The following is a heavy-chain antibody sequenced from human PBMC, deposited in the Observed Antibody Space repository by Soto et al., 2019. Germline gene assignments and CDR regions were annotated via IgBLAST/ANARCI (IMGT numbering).Heavy chain of an antibody. CDR2: IYYSGST. CDR1: GGYIISYG. V-gene: IGHV4-59*08. Sequence: PSETLSLTRTVAGGYIISYGGSWIRKPPGKGLEWIGYIYYSGSTNYNPSLKSRVTISVDTSKNQFSLKLSSVTAADTAVYYCARLSSGWYRGGRHFDYWGQGTLVTVSS. D-gene: IGHD6-19*01. J-gene: IGHJ4*02. CDR3: ARLSSGWYRGGRHFDY.